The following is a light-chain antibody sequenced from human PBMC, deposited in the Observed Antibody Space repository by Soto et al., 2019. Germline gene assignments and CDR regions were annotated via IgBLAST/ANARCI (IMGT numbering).Light chain of an antibody. CDR2: QAS. V-gene: IGKV1-5*03. Sequence: IQMTQSPSTLSASVGDRVTITCRASQSISSWLVWYQQKPGKAPKLLISQASSLETGVPSRFSGSGSGTEFTLTISSLQPDDFATYYCQLYNSYPWTFGQGTKVEIK. CDR3: QLYNSYPWT. CDR1: QSISSW. J-gene: IGKJ1*01.